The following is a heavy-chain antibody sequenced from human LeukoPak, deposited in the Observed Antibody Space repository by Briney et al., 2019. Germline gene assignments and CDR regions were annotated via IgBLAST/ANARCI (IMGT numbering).Heavy chain of an antibody. D-gene: IGHD6-6*01. Sequence: ASVKVSCKASGYTFTGYYMHWVRQAPGQGLEWMGWINPNSGGTNYAQKFQGRVTTTRDTSISTAYMELSRLRSDDTAVYYCARDGGAARPYYYYYYMDVWGKGTTVTVSS. CDR2: INPNSGGT. V-gene: IGHV1-2*02. CDR3: ARDGGAARPYYYYYYMDV. J-gene: IGHJ6*03. CDR1: GYTFTGYY.